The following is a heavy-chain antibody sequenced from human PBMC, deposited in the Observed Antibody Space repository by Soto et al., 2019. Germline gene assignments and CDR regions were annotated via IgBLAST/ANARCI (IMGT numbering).Heavy chain of an antibody. V-gene: IGHV1-18*04. D-gene: IGHD3-10*01. J-gene: IGHJ4*02. CDR2: ISAYNGNT. CDR1: GYTLTSYC. CDR3: ARPNKLLWFGELPYPPDY. Sequence: EASVKVSCKASGYTLTSYCISWVLQAPGQGLEWMGWISAYNGNTNYAQKLQGRVTMTTDTSTSTAYMELRSLRSDDTAVYYCARPNKLLWFGELPYPPDYWGQGTLVTVSS.